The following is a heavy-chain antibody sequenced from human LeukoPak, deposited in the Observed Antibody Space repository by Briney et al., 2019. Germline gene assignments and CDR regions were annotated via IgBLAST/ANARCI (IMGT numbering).Heavy chain of an antibody. CDR2: ITSSSRYT. CDR1: VFTFSTYN. CDR3: AKDPGSYYDSSGFDYYYMDV. D-gene: IGHD3-22*01. J-gene: IGHJ6*03. Sequence: PGGSLRLSCAASVFTFSTYNMNWVRQAPGKGLEWVSSITSSSRYTFYADSVKGRFTIYRDNSKNTLYLQMNSLRAEDTAVYYCAKDPGSYYDSSGFDYYYMDVWGKGTTVTISS. V-gene: IGHV3-21*04.